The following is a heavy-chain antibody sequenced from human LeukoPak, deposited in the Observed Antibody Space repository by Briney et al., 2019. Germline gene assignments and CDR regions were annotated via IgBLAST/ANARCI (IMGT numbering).Heavy chain of an antibody. J-gene: IGHJ4*02. CDR2: IYSGGST. Sequence: GGSLRLSCAASGFTVSSNYMTWVRQAPGKGLDGVSVIYSGGSTYYPDSVTGRFTISRDNSKNTLYLQMNSLRAEDTAVYYCARILGGIDYWGQGTLVTVSS. V-gene: IGHV3-53*01. CDR3: ARILGGIDY. D-gene: IGHD3-10*01. CDR1: GFTVSSNY.